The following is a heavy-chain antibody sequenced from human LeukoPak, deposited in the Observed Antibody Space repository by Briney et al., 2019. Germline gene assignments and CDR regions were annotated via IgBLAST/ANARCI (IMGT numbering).Heavy chain of an antibody. Sequence: GGSLRLSCAASGFLFGSYGMHWVRQAPGKGLVWVAVISHDGNYEYYADSVKGRFTISRDNPKNTLYLQMNSLRAEDTAVYYCARDHPVTTSIDYWGQGTLVTVSS. CDR1: GFLFGSYG. V-gene: IGHV3-30*03. J-gene: IGHJ4*02. CDR3: ARDHPVTTSIDY. CDR2: ISHDGNYE. D-gene: IGHD4-17*01.